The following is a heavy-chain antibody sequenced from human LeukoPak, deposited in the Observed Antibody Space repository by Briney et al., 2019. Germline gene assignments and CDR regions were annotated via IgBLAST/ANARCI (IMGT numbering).Heavy chain of an antibody. CDR1: GDSISTDHW. V-gene: IGHV4-4*02. Sequence: SGTLSLTCAVSGDSISTDHWWSWVRQPPGKGLEWIGEVYHSGSTNYNPSLKSRVTISVDKSKNQFSLKLSSVTAADTAVYYCARAALEPREYYYGMDVWGQGTTVTVSS. D-gene: IGHD1-1*01. J-gene: IGHJ6*02. CDR3: ARAALEPREYYYGMDV. CDR2: VYHSGST.